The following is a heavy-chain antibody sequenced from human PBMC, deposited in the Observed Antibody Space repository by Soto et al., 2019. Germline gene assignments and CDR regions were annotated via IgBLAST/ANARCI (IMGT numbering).Heavy chain of an antibody. CDR1: GFSFSVYW. Sequence: EVQLLESGGGLVQPGGSLRLSCAASGFSFSVYWMSWVRQAPGKGLEWVASIKEDGSEMSYVDSVKGRFTISRDNARNSLNLQMNSLRAEDTAVYFCARSHNRALDYWGQGVLVTVSS. J-gene: IGHJ4*02. CDR2: IKEDGSEM. V-gene: IGHV3-7*01. CDR3: ARSHNRALDY. D-gene: IGHD3-16*02.